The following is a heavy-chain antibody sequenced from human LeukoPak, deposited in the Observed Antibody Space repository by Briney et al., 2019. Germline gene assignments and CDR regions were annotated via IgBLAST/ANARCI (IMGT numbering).Heavy chain of an antibody. CDR2: ISAYNGNT. Sequence: ASVKVSCKASGYTFTSYGISWVRQAPGQGLEWMGWISAYNGNTNYAQKLQGRVTMTTDTSTSTACMELRSLRSDDTAVYYCARVGGSGGYYKRWFDPWGQGTLVTVSS. V-gene: IGHV1-18*01. CDR3: ARVGGSGGYYKRWFDP. D-gene: IGHD3-10*01. J-gene: IGHJ5*02. CDR1: GYTFTSYG.